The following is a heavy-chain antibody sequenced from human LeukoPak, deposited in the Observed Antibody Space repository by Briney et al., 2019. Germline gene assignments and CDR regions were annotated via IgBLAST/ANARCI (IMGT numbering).Heavy chain of an antibody. Sequence: ASVKVSCKVSGYTLTELSMHWVRQAPGKGLGWMGGFDPEDGETIYAQKFQGRVTMTEDTSTDTAYMELSSLRSEDTAVYYCATDPYSSGWYHYWGQGTLVTVSS. V-gene: IGHV1-24*01. J-gene: IGHJ4*02. CDR2: FDPEDGET. CDR1: GYTLTELS. D-gene: IGHD6-19*01. CDR3: ATDPYSSGWYHY.